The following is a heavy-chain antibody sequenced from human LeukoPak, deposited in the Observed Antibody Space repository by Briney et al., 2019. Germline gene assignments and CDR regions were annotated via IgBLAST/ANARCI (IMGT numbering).Heavy chain of an antibody. Sequence: SSETLSLTCTVSGGSISSYYWSWIRQSPGKGLEWIGYIYYSGNTNYNPSLKSRVTISVDTSKNQFSLRLSSVTAADTAVYYCASTQLWSPLFDYWGQGALVTVSS. V-gene: IGHV4-59*01. D-gene: IGHD5-18*01. CDR1: GGSISSYY. CDR2: IYYSGNT. J-gene: IGHJ4*02. CDR3: ASTQLWSPLFDY.